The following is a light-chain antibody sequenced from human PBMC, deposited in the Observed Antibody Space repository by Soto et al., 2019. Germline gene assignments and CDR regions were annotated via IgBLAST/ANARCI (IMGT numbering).Light chain of an antibody. J-gene: IGKJ5*01. Sequence: EIVLTQSPATLSSFPGDRVTLPCRASQYINTRLAWYQHRPGQAPRLLIYQTSIRAAGIPARFSGSGSGTDFTLTISSLEPEDFAVYYCQQRGDWPPITFGQGTRLEIK. CDR2: QTS. CDR3: QQRGDWPPIT. V-gene: IGKV3-11*01. CDR1: QYINTR.